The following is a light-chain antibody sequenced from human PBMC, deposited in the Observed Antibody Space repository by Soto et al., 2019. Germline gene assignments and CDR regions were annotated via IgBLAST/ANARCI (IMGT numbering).Light chain of an antibody. V-gene: IGLV2-14*01. CDR2: EVN. Sequence: QSALTQPASVSGSPGQSITSSCTGTSSDIGGYNYVSWYQQFPGKAPKLMISEVNNRPSGVSSRFSGSRSGNTASLTISGVQAEDEAAYYCSSYTSSGTWVFGGGTKLTVL. CDR1: SSDIGGYNY. CDR3: SSYTSSGTWV. J-gene: IGLJ3*02.